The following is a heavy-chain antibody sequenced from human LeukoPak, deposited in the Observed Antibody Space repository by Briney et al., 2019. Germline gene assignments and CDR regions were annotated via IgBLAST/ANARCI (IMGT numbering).Heavy chain of an antibody. Sequence: PSETLSLTCTVSGGSISSYYWSWIRQPPGKGLEWIGYIYYSGSTNYNPSLKSRVTMSVDTSKNQFSLKLSSVTAADTAVYYCARDLSGSYSAPFDYWGQGTLVTVSS. CDR2: IYYSGST. V-gene: IGHV4-59*12. CDR3: ARDLSGSYSAPFDY. CDR1: GGSISSYY. J-gene: IGHJ4*02. D-gene: IGHD1-26*01.